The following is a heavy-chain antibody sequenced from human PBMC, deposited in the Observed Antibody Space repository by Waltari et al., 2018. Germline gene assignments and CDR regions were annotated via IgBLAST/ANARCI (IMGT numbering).Heavy chain of an antibody. CDR3: ARLNGLGAAAAT. V-gene: IGHV1-2*06. Sequence: QVQLVQSGAEVKKPGASVKVSCKASGYNFTGCYMHWVRQAPGQGLEWMGLINPNSGGTNYAQKFQGRVTMTRDTSISTAYMELSRLRSDDTAVYYCARLNGLGAAAATWGQGTLVTVSS. CDR1: GYNFTGCY. D-gene: IGHD6-13*01. CDR2: INPNSGGT. J-gene: IGHJ5*02.